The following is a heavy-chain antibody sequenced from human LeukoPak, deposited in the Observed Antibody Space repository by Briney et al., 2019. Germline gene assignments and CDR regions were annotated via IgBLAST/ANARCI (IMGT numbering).Heavy chain of an antibody. CDR2: INPNSGGT. CDR1: GYTFTGYY. Sequence: ASVKVSCKASGYTFTGYYIHWVRQAPGQGLEWMGWINPNSGGTNYPQNFQGRVTMTRDTSISTAYMELSRLRSEDTAVYYCARGRGYSSSWYWFDPWGQGTLVTVSS. CDR3: ARGRGYSSSWYWFDP. D-gene: IGHD6-13*01. V-gene: IGHV1-2*02. J-gene: IGHJ5*02.